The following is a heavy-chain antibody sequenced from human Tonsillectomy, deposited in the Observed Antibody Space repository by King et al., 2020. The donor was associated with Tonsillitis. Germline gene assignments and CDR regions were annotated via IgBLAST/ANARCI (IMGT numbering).Heavy chain of an antibody. V-gene: IGHV3-64D*06. J-gene: IGHJ3*02. CDR3: VRPSYYDSSGYAFDI. CDR2: IRSNGGST. D-gene: IGHD3-22*01. CDR1: GFTFSTYP. Sequence: DVQLVESGGGLLQPGGSLRLSCSASGFTFSTYPMYWVRQAPGKGLEYVSDIRSNGGSTNYADSVKGRFSISRDNSKNTLYLQMSSLRAEDTAVYYCVRPSYYDSSGYAFDIWGQGTMVTVSS.